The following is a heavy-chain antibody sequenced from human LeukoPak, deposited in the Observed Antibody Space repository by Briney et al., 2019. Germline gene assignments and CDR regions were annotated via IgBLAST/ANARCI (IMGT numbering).Heavy chain of an antibody. CDR3: TSYNTRDAFHI. V-gene: IGHV3-15*01. D-gene: IGHD1-14*01. Sequence: GGSLRLSCAVSGFTVNYAWMSWVRQAPGKGLEWVGRIKSKTDGGTTDYAAPVKGRFTISRDDSKNTLYLEMYSLKTEDTAVYYCTSYNTRDAFHIWGQGTMVTVSS. CDR2: IKSKTDGGTT. J-gene: IGHJ3*02. CDR1: GFTVNYAW.